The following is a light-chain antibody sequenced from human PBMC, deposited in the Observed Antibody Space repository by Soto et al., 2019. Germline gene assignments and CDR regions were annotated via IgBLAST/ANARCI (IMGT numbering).Light chain of an antibody. CDR3: QQYNDWPLT. J-gene: IGKJ4*01. Sequence: EIAMTQSPATLSMFPGAIATLSCRASQSVSSDLAWYQQKPGQAPRLFIYGASTRAAGVPARFSGSGSGTAFTLTISSLQSEDSAVYYCQQYNDWPLTFGGGTKVDI. CDR1: QSVSSD. CDR2: GAS. V-gene: IGKV3-15*01.